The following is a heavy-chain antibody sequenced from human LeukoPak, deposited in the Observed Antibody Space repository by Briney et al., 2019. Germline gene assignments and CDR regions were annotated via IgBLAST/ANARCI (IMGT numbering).Heavy chain of an antibody. D-gene: IGHD4-23*01. CDR2: MSQDGSHK. J-gene: IGHJ4*02. V-gene: IGHV3-7*01. CDR3: AGFYGGNRLGFDY. CDR1: GFTFSSYW. Sequence: DPGGSLRLSCAASGFTFSSYWMSWVRQTPGKGLEWVANMSQDGSHKYYVDSVKGRFTISRDNAKNSLYLQMNSLRAEDTAIYYCAGFYGGNRLGFDYWGQGTLVTVAS.